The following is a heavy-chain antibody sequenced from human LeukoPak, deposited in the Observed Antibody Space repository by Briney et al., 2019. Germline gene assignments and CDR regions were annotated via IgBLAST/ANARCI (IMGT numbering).Heavy chain of an antibody. CDR3: ARRGSYGELRYFDL. CDR1: GGSFSGYY. Sequence: SETLSLTCAVYGGSFSGYYWSWIRQPPGKGLEWIGEINHSGGTNYNPSLKSRVTISVDTSKNQFSLKLSSVTAADTAVYYCARRGSYGELRYFDLWGRGTLVTVSS. CDR2: INHSGGT. D-gene: IGHD5-18*01. J-gene: IGHJ2*01. V-gene: IGHV4-34*01.